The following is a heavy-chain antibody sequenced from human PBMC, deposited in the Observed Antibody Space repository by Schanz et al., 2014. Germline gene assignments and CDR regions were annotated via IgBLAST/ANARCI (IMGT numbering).Heavy chain of an antibody. CDR3: ARPSGSYFWSFDI. Sequence: DVQVVESEGALVQPGGSLRLSCAASGFTVDSNYMSWVRQAPGKGLEWVSIIYPDGSTNYGDSMKGRFTVSRDEWKNTLYLQMNSLRGEDSAVYYCARPSGSYFWSFDIWGQGTMVTVSS. CDR2: IYPDGST. D-gene: IGHD3-10*01. CDR1: GFTVDSNY. V-gene: IGHV3-66*01. J-gene: IGHJ3*02.